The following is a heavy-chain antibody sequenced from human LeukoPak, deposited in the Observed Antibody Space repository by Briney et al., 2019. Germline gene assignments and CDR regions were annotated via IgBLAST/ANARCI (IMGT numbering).Heavy chain of an antibody. V-gene: IGHV3-74*01. Sequence: GGSLRLSCSASGFTFSSYWMHWVRQAPGKGLVWVSRINRDGSSTNYADSVKGRFTISRDNAKNTLYLQMNSLRAEDTALYYCARAKYSYDLDYWGQGTLVTVSS. CDR1: GFTFSSYW. CDR2: INRDGSST. CDR3: ARAKYSYDLDY. J-gene: IGHJ4*02. D-gene: IGHD5-18*01.